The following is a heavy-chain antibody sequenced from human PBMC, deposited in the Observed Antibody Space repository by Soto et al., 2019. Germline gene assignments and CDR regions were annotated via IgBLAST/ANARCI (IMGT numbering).Heavy chain of an antibody. Sequence: ASVKVSCKASGYTFTRDQIHWVRRAPGQGLEWMGMIDPSGGKTNYAQKFQGRVTMTRDTSTSTVYMALSSLRSEDTAIYFCGRVMRSLLSITALDTWGQGTLVTVSS. CDR1: GYTFTRDQ. J-gene: IGHJ5*02. CDR3: GRVMRSLLSITALDT. CDR2: IDPSGGKT. V-gene: IGHV1-46*01. D-gene: IGHD3-10*01.